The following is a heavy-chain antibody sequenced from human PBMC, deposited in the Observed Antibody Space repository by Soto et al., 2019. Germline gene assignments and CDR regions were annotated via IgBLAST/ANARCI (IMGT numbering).Heavy chain of an antibody. D-gene: IGHD1-26*01. V-gene: IGHV4-59*02. CDR1: GGSVSFYY. CDR3: ARGVGSSPPQY. Sequence: PSETLSLTCTISGGSVSFYYWIWIRQSTGQGLEWIGYIYASGSPYYNPSLRSRVTISADTSKNQISLKLTSPTAADTAVYYCARGVGSSPPQYWGRGTLVTVS. CDR2: IYASGSP. J-gene: IGHJ4*02.